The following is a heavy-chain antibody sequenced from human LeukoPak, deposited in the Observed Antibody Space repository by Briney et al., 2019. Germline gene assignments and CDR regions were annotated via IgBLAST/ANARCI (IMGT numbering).Heavy chain of an antibody. CDR2: IAGGGEYT. J-gene: IGHJ4*02. V-gene: IGHV3-23*01. D-gene: IGHD1-26*01. Sequence: WGTLSLSCAASRFTFSTYVMTWVRQAPGQGLEWVSGIAGGGEYTYYADSVKGRFTISRDNSKNTLYLQMNSLRAEDTAVYYCAKDRRIVGADYFDYWGQGTLTTVSS. CDR3: AKDRRIVGADYFDY. CDR1: RFTFSTYV.